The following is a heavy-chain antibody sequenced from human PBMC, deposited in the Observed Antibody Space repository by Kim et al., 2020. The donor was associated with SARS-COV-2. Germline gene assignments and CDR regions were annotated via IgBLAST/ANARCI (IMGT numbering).Heavy chain of an antibody. Sequence: DSTDHGESVKGRVTISRDNAKNSLHLHMTNLRGGDTAVYYCASPLASAFDYWGQGTLVTVSS. V-gene: IGHV3-20*03. CDR2: DST. J-gene: IGHJ4*02. D-gene: IGHD5-12*01. CDR3: ASPLASAFDY.